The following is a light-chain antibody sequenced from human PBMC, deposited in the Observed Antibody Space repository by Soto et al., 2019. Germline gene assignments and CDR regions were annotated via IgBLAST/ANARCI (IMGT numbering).Light chain of an antibody. J-gene: IGKJ4*01. V-gene: IGKV1-33*01. Sequence: DLQMTQSPSFLSASVGDRVTITCQASQDITTSLYWYQQKPGKAPKLLMYVASNLETGVPSRYSGSRSGTDVTFTISSLQAEDIATYYCQQYDNLPLSFGGGTKVESK. CDR2: VAS. CDR1: QDITTS. CDR3: QQYDNLPLS.